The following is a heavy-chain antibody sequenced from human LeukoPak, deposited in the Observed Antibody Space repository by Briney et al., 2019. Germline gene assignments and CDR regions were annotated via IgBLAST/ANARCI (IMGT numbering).Heavy chain of an antibody. V-gene: IGHV3-7*01. CDR2: IKQDGSEK. Sequence: PGGSLRLSCAASGFTFRSYGMHWVRQAPGKGLEWVANIKQDGSEKYYVDSVKGRFTISRDNAKNSLYLQMNSLRAEDTAVYYCARDMTGTTVFDPWGQGTLVTVSS. CDR1: GFTFRSYG. CDR3: ARDMTGTTVFDP. D-gene: IGHD1-20*01. J-gene: IGHJ5*02.